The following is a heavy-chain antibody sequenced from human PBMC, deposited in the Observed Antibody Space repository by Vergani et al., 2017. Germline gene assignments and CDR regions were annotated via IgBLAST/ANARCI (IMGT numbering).Heavy chain of an antibody. CDR1: GFTFIMHA. V-gene: IGHV3-23*04. J-gene: IGHJ4*02. Sequence: EVQMVVSGGGLVKPGGSLRLSCAASGFTFIMHAMSWVRQAPGKGLEWVSTLSASDRRTHYADSVKGRFTISRENAKNSLYLQMNSLRAGDTAIYYCARAVSTTVGDPPGYWGQGTLVTVSS. CDR2: LSASDRRT. D-gene: IGHD4-23*01. CDR3: ARAVSTTVGDPPGY.